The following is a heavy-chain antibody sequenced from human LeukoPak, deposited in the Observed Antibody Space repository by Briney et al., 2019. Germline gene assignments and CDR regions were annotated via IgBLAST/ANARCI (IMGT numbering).Heavy chain of an antibody. J-gene: IGHJ4*02. CDR3: ARALGQEY. CDR1: GFTFSTYS. Sequence: GGSLRLSCAASGFTFSTYSMNWVRQAPGKGLEWVSYISDSSSTIYYADSVKGRFTISRDNAKNSLYLQMDSLRAEDTAVYYCARALGQEYWGQGTLVTVSS. CDR2: ISDSSSTI. V-gene: IGHV3-48*01.